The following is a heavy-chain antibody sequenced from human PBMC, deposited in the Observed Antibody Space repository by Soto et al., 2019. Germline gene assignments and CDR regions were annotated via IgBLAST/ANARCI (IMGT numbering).Heavy chain of an antibody. CDR2: IYYSGST. CDR1: GGSISSYY. J-gene: IGHJ4*02. V-gene: IGHV4-59*01. Sequence: SETLSLTCTVSGGSISSYYWSWIRQPPGKGLEWIGYIYYSGSTNYNPSLKSRVTISVDTSKNQFSLKLSSVTAADTAVYYCARGPFDYWGQGTLVTVSS. CDR3: ARGPFDY.